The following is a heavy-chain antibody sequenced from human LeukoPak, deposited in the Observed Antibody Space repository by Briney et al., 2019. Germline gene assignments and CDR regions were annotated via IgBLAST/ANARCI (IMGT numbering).Heavy chain of an antibody. V-gene: IGHV4-30-4*08. D-gene: IGHD2-2*02. CDR3: ARAVGQSIVVVPAAIIFDY. CDR2: IYYSGST. J-gene: IGHJ4*02. Sequence: SETLSLTCTVSGGSISSSSYYWSWIRQPPGKGLEWIGYIYYSGSTYYNPSLKSRVTISVDTSKNQFSLKLSSVTAADTAVYYCARAVGQSIVVVPAAIIFDYWGQGTLVTVSS. CDR1: GGSISSSSYY.